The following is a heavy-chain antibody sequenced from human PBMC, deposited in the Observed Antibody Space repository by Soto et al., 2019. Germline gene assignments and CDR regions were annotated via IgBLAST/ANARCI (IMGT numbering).Heavy chain of an antibody. CDR3: VKDRRGDEYPAFDL. CDR1: GFTLSDFD. J-gene: IGHJ3*01. CDR2: TRTDGGGT. V-gene: IGHV3-23*01. Sequence: EVQLLESGGGLVQPGGSVRLSCAASGFTLSDFDMGWVRQAPGKGLEWISLTRTDGGGTYYAYSVEGRLTVSRDTSTNTLYLQMNNLRGEDTALYYCVKDRRGDEYPAFDLWGQGTMVTVSS. D-gene: IGHD2-21*01.